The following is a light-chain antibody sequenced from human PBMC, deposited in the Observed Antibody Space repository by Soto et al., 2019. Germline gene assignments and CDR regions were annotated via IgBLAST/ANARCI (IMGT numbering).Light chain of an antibody. CDR2: ATS. J-gene: IGKJ3*01. Sequence: EIVMTQSPATLSLSPGERATLSCRASQSVSSNLAWYQQKPGQAHRLLIYATSTRATGIPARFSGSGSGTEYTLTISSLQSEDFAVYYCQQYNNWPPPFTFGPGTKVDIK. CDR3: QQYNNWPPPFT. V-gene: IGKV3-15*01. CDR1: QSVSSN.